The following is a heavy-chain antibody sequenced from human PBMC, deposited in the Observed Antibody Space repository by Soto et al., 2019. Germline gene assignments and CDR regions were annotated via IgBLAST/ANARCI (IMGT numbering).Heavy chain of an antibody. J-gene: IGHJ4*02. CDR3: ARGGPGYGDLPDS. CDR2: FNPSGGST. CDR1: GYLFTSSY. V-gene: IGHV1-46*01. Sequence: QVQLVQSGAEVKKPGASVKVSCKASGYLFTSSYMHWVRQAPGQGLEWMGIFNPSGGSTSYAQNFQGRGTMTSDSSTTTVYMELSSLRSEDTAVFYCARGGPGYGDLPDSWGQGTLVTVSS. D-gene: IGHD4-17*01.